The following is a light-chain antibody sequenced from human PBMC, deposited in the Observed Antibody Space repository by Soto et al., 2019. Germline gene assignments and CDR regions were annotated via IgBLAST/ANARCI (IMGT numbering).Light chain of an antibody. CDR1: QSVSIS. J-gene: IGKJ5*01. CDR3: QQRSIWPIT. Sequence: EIVLTQSPATLSLSPGERATLSCRASQSVSISLAWYQQKPGQAPRLLIYDASNRATGIPARFSGSGSGTDFTLTISSLEPEDFAVYFCQQRSIWPITFGQGTRLE. V-gene: IGKV3-11*01. CDR2: DAS.